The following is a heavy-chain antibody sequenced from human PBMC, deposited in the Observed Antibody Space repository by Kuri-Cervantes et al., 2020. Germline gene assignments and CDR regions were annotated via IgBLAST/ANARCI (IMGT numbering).Heavy chain of an antibody. Sequence: SQTLSLTCAISGDSVSSNSAAWNWIRQSPSRGLEWLGRTYYRSKWYNDYAVSVKSRITINPDTSKNQFSLQLNSVTPEDTAVYYCASLVKEAATNYYYYGMDVWGQGTTVTVSS. V-gene: IGHV6-1*01. CDR2: TYYRSKWYN. CDR3: ASLVKEAATNYYYYGMDV. J-gene: IGHJ6*02. D-gene: IGHD2-15*01. CDR1: GDSVSSNSAA.